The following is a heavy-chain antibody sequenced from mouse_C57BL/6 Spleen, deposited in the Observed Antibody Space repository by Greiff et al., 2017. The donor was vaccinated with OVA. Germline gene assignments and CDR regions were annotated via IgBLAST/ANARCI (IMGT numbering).Heavy chain of an antibody. CDR3: TRTLYGGY. Sequence: QVQLKESGAELVRPGASVTLSCKASGYTFTDYEMHWVKQTPVHGLEWIGAIDPETGGTAYNQKFKGKAILTADKSSSTAYMELRSLTSEDSAVYYCTRTLYGGYWGQGTTLTVSS. CDR2: IDPETGGT. D-gene: IGHD1-1*01. CDR1: GYTFTDYE. V-gene: IGHV1-15*01. J-gene: IGHJ2*01.